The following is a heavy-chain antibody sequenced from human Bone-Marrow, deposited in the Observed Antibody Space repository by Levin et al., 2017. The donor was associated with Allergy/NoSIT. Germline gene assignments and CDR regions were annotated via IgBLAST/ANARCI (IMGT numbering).Heavy chain of an antibody. CDR2: INPNSGGT. Sequence: ASVKVSCKASGYTFTGYYMHWVRQAPGQGLEWMGWINPNSGGTNYAQKFQGRVTMTRDTSISTAYMELSRLRSDDTAVYYCARTALRFLEWLLPVMDVWGQGTTVTVSS. J-gene: IGHJ6*02. CDR1: GYTFTGYY. V-gene: IGHV1-2*02. D-gene: IGHD3-3*01. CDR3: ARTALRFLEWLLPVMDV.